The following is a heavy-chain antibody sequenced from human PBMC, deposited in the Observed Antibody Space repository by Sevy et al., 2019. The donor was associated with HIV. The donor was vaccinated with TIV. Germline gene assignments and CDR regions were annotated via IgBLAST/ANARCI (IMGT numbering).Heavy chain of an antibody. CDR2: ISGSSSTI. J-gene: IGHJ4*02. V-gene: IGHV3-48*01. CDR1: GFTFSSYS. D-gene: IGHD3-22*01. Sequence: GGSLRLSCAASGFTFSSYSMNWVRQAPGKGLEWVSYISGSSSTIYYADSVKGRFTISRDNAKNSLYLQMNSLRAEDTAVYYCARLDDSSGYYFFDYWGQGTLVTVSS. CDR3: ARLDDSSGYYFFDY.